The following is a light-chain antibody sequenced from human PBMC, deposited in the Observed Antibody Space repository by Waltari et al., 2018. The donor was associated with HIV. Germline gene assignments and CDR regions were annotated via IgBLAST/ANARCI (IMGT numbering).Light chain of an antibody. CDR2: QDV. CDR1: ALSRHF. J-gene: IGLJ2*01. Sequence: SYDLTQAPSVSVTPGQTAKIPCSGAALSRHFVSWYRQKPGQAPMMIIFQDVQRPSGIPARFSASTSGTIATLTISEVQAEDEADYYCQSAHNSHTIFGGGTKLTVL. CDR3: QSAHNSHTI. V-gene: IGLV3-25*03.